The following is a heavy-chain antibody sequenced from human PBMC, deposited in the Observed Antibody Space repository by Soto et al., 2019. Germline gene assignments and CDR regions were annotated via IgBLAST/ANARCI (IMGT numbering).Heavy chain of an antibody. D-gene: IGHD6-19*01. CDR3: ARRLQWQLRPLDS. J-gene: IGHJ4*02. CDR1: GFIFSDYY. V-gene: IGHV3-11*01. Sequence: QEHLMESGGGPVKPGGSLRLSCAGSGFIFSDYYITWIRRAPGKGLEWVSYINTLSSAIYYADSVKGRFTISRDNAKNSVYLQMNSLRAEDTAVYYCARRLQWQLRPLDSWGRGTLVTVSS. CDR2: INTLSSAI.